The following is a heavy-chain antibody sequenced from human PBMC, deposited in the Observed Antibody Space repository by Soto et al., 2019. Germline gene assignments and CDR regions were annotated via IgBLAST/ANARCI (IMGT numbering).Heavy chain of an antibody. Sequence: GGSLRLSCAASGFTFSSYGMNWVRQAPGKGLEWVAVIWNDGSDTFYADSVEGRFTVSRDNSRNNLYLRVNSLRVEDTAVYYCARGARKDLGYYFDYWGQGTLVTVSS. CDR2: IWNDGSDT. CDR3: ARGARKDLGYYFDY. D-gene: IGHD1-26*01. CDR1: GFTFSSYG. J-gene: IGHJ4*02. V-gene: IGHV3-33*01.